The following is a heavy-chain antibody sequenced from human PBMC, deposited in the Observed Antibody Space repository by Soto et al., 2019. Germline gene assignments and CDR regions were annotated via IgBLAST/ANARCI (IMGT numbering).Heavy chain of an antibody. J-gene: IGHJ6*02. V-gene: IGHV3-9*01. CDR1: GFTFDDYA. Sequence: EVQLVESGGGLVQPGRSLRLSCAASGFTFDDYAMHWVRQAPGKGLEWVSGISWNSGSIGYADSVKGRFTISRDNAKNSLYLQMNSLRAEDTALYYCAKDIEGRWFGELHYYYFGMDVWGQGTTVTVSS. CDR2: ISWNSGSI. CDR3: AKDIEGRWFGELHYYYFGMDV. D-gene: IGHD3-10*01.